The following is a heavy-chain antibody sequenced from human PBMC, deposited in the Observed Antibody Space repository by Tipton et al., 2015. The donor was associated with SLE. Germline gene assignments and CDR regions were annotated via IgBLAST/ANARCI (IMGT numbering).Heavy chain of an antibody. V-gene: IGHV4-59*11. CDR1: GGSISSHY. CDR2: IYYSGST. D-gene: IGHD1-26*01. CDR3: ARRRVGDAFDI. J-gene: IGHJ3*02. Sequence: GLVKPSETLSLTCTVSGGSISSHYWSWIRQPPGKGLEWIGYIYYSGSTNYNPSLKSRVTISVDTSKNQFSLKLSSVTAADTAVHYCARRRVGDAFDIWGQGTMVTVSS.